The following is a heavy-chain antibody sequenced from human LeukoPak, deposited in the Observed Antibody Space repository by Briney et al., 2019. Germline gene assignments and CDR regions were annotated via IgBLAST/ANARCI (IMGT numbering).Heavy chain of an antibody. J-gene: IGHJ4*02. CDR3: ARDWHSNIDY. Sequence: SETLSLTCAVSGYSISSGYYWGWIRQPPGKGLEWIGSISHSGSTYYNPSLKSRVTISVDTSKNQFSLKLSSVTAADPAVYYCARDWHSNIDYWGQGTLVTVSS. V-gene: IGHV4-38-2*02. CDR1: GYSISSGYY. CDR2: ISHSGST. D-gene: IGHD2-21*01.